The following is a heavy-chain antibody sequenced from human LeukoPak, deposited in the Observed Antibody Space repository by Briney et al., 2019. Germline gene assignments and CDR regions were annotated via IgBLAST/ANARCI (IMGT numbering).Heavy chain of an antibody. D-gene: IGHD5-18*01. J-gene: IGHJ4*02. CDR3: ARGRKYTSGYRVTELGSGYSDY. CDR2: INHGGST. V-gene: IGHV4-34*01. Sequence: PSETLSLTCAVSGGSFSGHYWNWVRQPPGKGLEWIGEINHGGSTNYNPSLKSRVSISVDTSKNQFSLKLSCVTAADTAVYYCARGRKYTSGYRVTELGSGYSDYWGQGTLVTVSS. CDR1: GGSFSGHY.